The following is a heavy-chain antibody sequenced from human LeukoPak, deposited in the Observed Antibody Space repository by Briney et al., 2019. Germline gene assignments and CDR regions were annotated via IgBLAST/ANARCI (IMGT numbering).Heavy chain of an antibody. J-gene: IGHJ6*03. Sequence: SETLSLTCAVYGGSFSGYYWSWIRQPPGKGLEWIGEINHSGSTNYNPSLKSRVTTSVDTSKNQFSLKLSSVTAADTAVYYCARAVRFLEWLLNYYYMDVWGKGTTVTVSS. D-gene: IGHD3-3*01. CDR2: INHSGST. CDR1: GGSFSGYY. CDR3: ARAVRFLEWLLNYYYMDV. V-gene: IGHV4-34*01.